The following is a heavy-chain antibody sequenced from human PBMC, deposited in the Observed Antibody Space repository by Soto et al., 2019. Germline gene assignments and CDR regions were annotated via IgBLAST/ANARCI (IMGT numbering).Heavy chain of an antibody. V-gene: IGHV3-74*01. Sequence: EVQLVESGGGLVQPGGSLRLSCAASGFTFSSFWVHLVRQAPGKGLMWVSRINSDGSSTSYADSVKGRFTISRDNAKNTLYLQMNSLRAEDTAAYYCARFGGSYFHYYYGMDVWGQGTTVTVSS. CDR2: INSDGSST. J-gene: IGHJ6*02. D-gene: IGHD1-26*01. CDR3: ARFGGSYFHYYYGMDV. CDR1: GFTFSSFW.